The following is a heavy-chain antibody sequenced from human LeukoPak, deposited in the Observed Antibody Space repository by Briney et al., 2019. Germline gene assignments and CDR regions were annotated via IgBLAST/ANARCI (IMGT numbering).Heavy chain of an antibody. D-gene: IGHD3-9*01. V-gene: IGHV3-73*01. CDR1: GFTFSGSA. Sequence: GGSLRLSCAASGFTFSGSAMHWVRQASGKGREWVGRIRSKANSYATAYAASVKGRFTISRDDSKNTQYLQMNSLKAEDTAVYFCTRLDWLHYYMDVWGKGTTVTVSS. CDR3: TRLDWLHYYMDV. CDR2: IRSKANSYAT. J-gene: IGHJ6*03.